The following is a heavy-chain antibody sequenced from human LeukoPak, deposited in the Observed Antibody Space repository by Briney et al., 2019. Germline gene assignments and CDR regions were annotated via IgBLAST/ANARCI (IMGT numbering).Heavy chain of an antibody. Sequence: GGSLRLSCAGSGITFSDYYMNWIRQAPGKGLEWVANIKQDGSEKYFVDSVKGRFTISRDNAKNSLYLQMNSLRAEDTAVYYCAREQDGGAAIDYWGQGTLVTVSS. CDR2: IKQDGSEK. CDR1: GITFSDYY. V-gene: IGHV3-7*01. J-gene: IGHJ4*02. D-gene: IGHD3-10*01. CDR3: AREQDGGAAIDY.